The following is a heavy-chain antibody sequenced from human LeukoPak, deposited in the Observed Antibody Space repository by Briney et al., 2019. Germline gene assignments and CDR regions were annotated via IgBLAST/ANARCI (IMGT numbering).Heavy chain of an antibody. CDR2: IYYSGST. D-gene: IGHD5-12*01. V-gene: IGHV4-30-4*01. Sequence: SETLSLTCTVSGGSIRSGDYYWSWIRQPPGKGLEWIGYIYYSGSTYYNPSLKSRVIISVDTSKNQFSLKLSSVTAADTAVYYCARDRSGYDFIDYWGQGTLVTVSS. CDR3: ARDRSGYDFIDY. J-gene: IGHJ4*02. CDR1: GGSIRSGDYY.